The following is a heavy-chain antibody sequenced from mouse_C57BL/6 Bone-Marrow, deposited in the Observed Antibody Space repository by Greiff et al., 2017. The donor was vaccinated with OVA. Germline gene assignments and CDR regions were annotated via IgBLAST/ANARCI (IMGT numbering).Heavy chain of an antibody. Sequence: EVQLQESGEGLVKPGGSLKLSCAASGFTFSSYAMSWVRQTPEKRLEWVAYISSGGDYIYYADTVKGRFTISRDNARNTLYLQMSSLKSEDTAMYYCTRDGHYYGSSYVNWYFDVWGTGTTVTVSS. CDR1: GFTFSSYA. J-gene: IGHJ1*03. CDR2: ISSGGDYI. V-gene: IGHV5-9-1*02. D-gene: IGHD1-1*01. CDR3: TRDGHYYGSSYVNWYFDV.